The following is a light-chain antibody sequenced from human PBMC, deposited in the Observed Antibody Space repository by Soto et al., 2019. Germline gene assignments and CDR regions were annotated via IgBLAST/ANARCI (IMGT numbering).Light chain of an antibody. V-gene: IGKV3-20*01. CDR3: QQYGRSPFT. J-gene: IGKJ3*01. CDR1: QSVSSSY. CDR2: GAS. Sequence: EIVLTQSPATLSSFPGDRVTLSCRASQSVSSSYLAWYQQKPGQAPRLLIYGASSRATGIPGRFSGSGPGTDFTLTISRLEPEDFAVYYCQQYGRSPFTFGPGTKVDIK.